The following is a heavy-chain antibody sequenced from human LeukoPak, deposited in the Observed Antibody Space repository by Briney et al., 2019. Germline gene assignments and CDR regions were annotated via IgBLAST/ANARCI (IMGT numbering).Heavy chain of an antibody. V-gene: IGHV1-18*01. CDR3: ARGWRQDIVATIDDQHDY. J-gene: IGHJ4*02. CDR1: GYTFTSYG. CDR2: ISAYNGNT. D-gene: IGHD5-12*01. Sequence: ASVKVSCKASGYTFTSYGISWVRQAPGQGLEWMGWISAYNGNTNYAQKLQGRVTMTTDTSTSTAYMELRSLRSDDTAVCYCARGWRQDIVATIDDQHDYWGQGTLVTVSS.